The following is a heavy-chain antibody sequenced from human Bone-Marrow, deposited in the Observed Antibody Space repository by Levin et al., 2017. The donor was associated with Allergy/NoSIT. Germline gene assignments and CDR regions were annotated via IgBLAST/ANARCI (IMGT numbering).Heavy chain of an antibody. D-gene: IGHD1-26*01. Sequence: GESLKISCAGSGFTFESFALFWVRQAPGRGLECLTAISYDGSQKFYADSVQGRLTVSRDNSKNMLFLHMDRLSPEDTAVYFGARTSPDTGSHFSYPYGMDVWGQGATVTVSS. CDR3: ARTSPDTGSHFSYPYGMDV. CDR2: ISYDGSQK. J-gene: IGHJ6*02. CDR1: GFTFESFA. V-gene: IGHV3-30*04.